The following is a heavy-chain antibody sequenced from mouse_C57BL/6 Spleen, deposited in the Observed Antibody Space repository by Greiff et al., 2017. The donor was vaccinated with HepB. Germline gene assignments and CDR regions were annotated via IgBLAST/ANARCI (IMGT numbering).Heavy chain of an antibody. D-gene: IGHD2-5*01. V-gene: IGHV1-55*01. CDR2: IYPGSGST. CDR1: GYTFTSYW. J-gene: IGHJ3*01. CDR3: ARRGYYSNPFAY. Sequence: VQLQQSGAELVKPGASVKMSCKASGYTFTSYWITWVKQRPGQGLEWIGDIYPGSGSTNYNEKFKSKATLTVDTSSSTAYMQLSSLTSEDSAVYYCARRGYYSNPFAYWGQGTLVTVSA.